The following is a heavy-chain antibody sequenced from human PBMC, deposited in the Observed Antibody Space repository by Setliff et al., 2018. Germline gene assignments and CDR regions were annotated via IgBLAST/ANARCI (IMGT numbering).Heavy chain of an antibody. CDR1: GGSISGYY. J-gene: IGHJ4*02. CDR3: ARFGPLDLTGDWAFDS. Sequence: PSETLSLTCTVSGGSISGYYWSWIRQPPGKGLEWIGEINHSGRTTYNPSLKSRVTISVDTSKNQFSLKLNSVAAADTAVYFCARFGPLDLTGDWAFDSWGQGTLVTVSS. CDR2: INHSGRT. D-gene: IGHD7-27*01. V-gene: IGHV4-34*01.